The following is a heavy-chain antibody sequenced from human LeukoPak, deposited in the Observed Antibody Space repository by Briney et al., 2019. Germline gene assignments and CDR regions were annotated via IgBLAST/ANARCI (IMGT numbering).Heavy chain of an antibody. CDR1: GFTFSSFR. CDR2: IKQDGSDK. D-gene: IGHD4-23*01. J-gene: IGHJ4*02. Sequence: GGSLRLSCAASGFTFSSFRMSWVRQAPGKGLEWMANIKQDGSDKYYMDSVKGRFTISKDIPKNSLYLQMNSLRAEDTAVYYCAKSSGYGGIDFDYWGLGTLVTVSS. CDR3: AKSSGYGGIDFDY. V-gene: IGHV3-7*02.